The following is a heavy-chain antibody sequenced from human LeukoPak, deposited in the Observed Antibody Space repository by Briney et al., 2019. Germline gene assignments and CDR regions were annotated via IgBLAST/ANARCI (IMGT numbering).Heavy chain of an antibody. V-gene: IGHV1-3*03. D-gene: IGHD6-13*01. CDR2: INAGNGNT. CDR3: ARSKGGGYSSLDY. J-gene: IGHJ4*02. CDR1: GYTFTSYA. Sequence: VASVTVSCKASGYTFTSYAMHWVRQAPGQRLEWMGWINAGNGNTKYSQEFQGRVTITRDTSASTAYMELSSLRSEDMAVYYCARSKGGGYSSLDYWGQGTLVTVSS.